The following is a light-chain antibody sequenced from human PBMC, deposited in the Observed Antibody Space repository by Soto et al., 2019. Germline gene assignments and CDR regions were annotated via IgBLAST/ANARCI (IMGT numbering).Light chain of an antibody. CDR2: DDN. J-gene: IGLJ2*01. Sequence: QSVLTQPHSVSAAPGQKVTISCSGSSSNIGNNYVSWYQHLPGTAPKLLIYDDNKRPSGIPDRFSGSKSGTSATLGVTGLQTGDEADYYCGTWDSSLSFVIFGGGTKVTVL. V-gene: IGLV1-51*01. CDR1: SSNIGNNY. CDR3: GTWDSSLSFVI.